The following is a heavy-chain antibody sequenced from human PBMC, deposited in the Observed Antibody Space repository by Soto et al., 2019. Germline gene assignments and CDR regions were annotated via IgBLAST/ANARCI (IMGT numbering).Heavy chain of an antibody. D-gene: IGHD3-10*01. CDR2: IYPGDSDT. Sequence: EVQLVQSGAEVRKPGESLKISCKGSGYNFTTYWIGWVRQMSGKGLEWMGIIYPGDSDTRYSPSFQGQVTISADKSINTAYLQWRSLKASDTAMYYCARTPPGSYFYFDYWGQGTLVTVSS. V-gene: IGHV5-51*03. CDR3: ARTPPGSYFYFDY. CDR1: GYNFTTYW. J-gene: IGHJ4*02.